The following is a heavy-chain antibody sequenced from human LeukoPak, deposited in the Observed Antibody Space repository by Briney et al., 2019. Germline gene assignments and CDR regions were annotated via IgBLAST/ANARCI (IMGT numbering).Heavy chain of an antibody. D-gene: IGHD3-10*01. J-gene: IGHJ4*02. CDR1: GFTFSSHG. Sequence: GGTLRLSCAASGFTFSSHGMSWVRQAPGKGLEWVSTISGSGDYTYYADSVKGRFTISRDNSKNTLYLQMNSLRAEDTAVYYCAKVTYGSGTYGAFDSWGQGALVTVSS. V-gene: IGHV3-23*01. CDR2: ISGSGDYT. CDR3: AKVTYGSGTYGAFDS.